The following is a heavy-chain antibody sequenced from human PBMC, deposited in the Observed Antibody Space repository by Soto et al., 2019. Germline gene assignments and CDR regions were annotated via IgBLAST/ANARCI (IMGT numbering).Heavy chain of an antibody. Sequence: ASVKVSCNASGYTFTSYGISWVRQAPGQGLEWMGWISAYNGNTNYAQKLQCRVTMTTDTSTSTAYMELRSLRSDDTAVYYCARGLSAGHFDTAMVYDYWGQGTLVAVSS. V-gene: IGHV1-18*01. CDR2: ISAYNGNT. J-gene: IGHJ4*02. CDR3: ARGLSAGHFDTAMVYDY. D-gene: IGHD5-18*01. CDR1: GYTFTSYG.